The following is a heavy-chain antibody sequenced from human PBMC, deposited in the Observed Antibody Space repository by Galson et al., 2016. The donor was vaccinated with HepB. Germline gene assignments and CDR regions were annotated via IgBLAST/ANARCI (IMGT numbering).Heavy chain of an antibody. V-gene: IGHV3-30*03. D-gene: IGHD4-17*01. Sequence: SLRLSCAASGFSFSDYALHWVRQAPGKGLEWVAVVSSDGSTHFYGDAAKGRFTISRDNSKNTLVLQMNGLRGDDTAVYYCARDAKDHSILGDYGDHFDYWGQGSLVTVSS. CDR1: GFSFSDYA. J-gene: IGHJ4*02. CDR3: ARDAKDHSILGDYGDHFDY. CDR2: VSSDGSTH.